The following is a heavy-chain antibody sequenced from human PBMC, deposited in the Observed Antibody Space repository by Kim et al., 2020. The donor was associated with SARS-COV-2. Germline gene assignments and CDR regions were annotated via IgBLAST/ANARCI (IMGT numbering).Heavy chain of an antibody. V-gene: IGHV3-48*04. CDR2: ISGRSKTI. CDR1: GFTFSNSS. J-gene: IGHJ4*02. Sequence: GGSLRLSCAASGFTFSNSSMNWVRQAPGKGLEWVSYISGRSKTIYYVDSVKGRFTISRDNAKNSLYLQMNGLRVEDTAVYYCARSLGGKYNDYNYWGQGTLVTVSS. CDR3: ARSLGGKYNDYNY. D-gene: IGHD4-4*01.